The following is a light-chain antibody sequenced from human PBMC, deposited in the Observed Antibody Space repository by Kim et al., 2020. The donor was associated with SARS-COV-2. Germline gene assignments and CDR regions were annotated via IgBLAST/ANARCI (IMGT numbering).Light chain of an antibody. CDR3: QQYSSYSYT. J-gene: IGKJ2*01. CDR2: DAS. CDR1: QSLSSY. Sequence: DIQMTQSPSTLSASVGDRVTITCRASQSLSSYLAWYQQRPGKAPKLLIYDASSLESGVPSRFSGSGSGTEFTLTISSLQPDDFATYYCQQYSSYSYTFGQGTKLEI. V-gene: IGKV1-5*01.